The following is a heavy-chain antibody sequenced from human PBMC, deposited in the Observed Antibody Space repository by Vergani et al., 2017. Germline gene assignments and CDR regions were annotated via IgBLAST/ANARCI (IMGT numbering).Heavy chain of an antibody. Sequence: EVQLLESGGGLVQPGGSLRLSCAASGFTFTSYAMSWVRQAPGKGLEWVSAISGSCGSTYYADSVKGRFTISRDNSKNTLYLQMNSLRAEDTAVYYCADGNTGRQQLYPSNWFDPWGQGTLVTVSS. V-gene: IGHV3-23*01. CDR1: GFTFTSYA. CDR2: ISGSCGST. J-gene: IGHJ5*02. CDR3: ADGNTGRQQLYPSNWFDP. D-gene: IGHD6-13*01.